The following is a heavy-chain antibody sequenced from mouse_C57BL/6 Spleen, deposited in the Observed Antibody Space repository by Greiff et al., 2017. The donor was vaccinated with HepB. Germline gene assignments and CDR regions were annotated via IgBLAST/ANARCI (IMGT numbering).Heavy chain of an antibody. CDR1: GYTFTDYY. D-gene: IGHD2-5*01. V-gene: IGHV1-76*01. Sequence: VQLQQSGAELVRPGASVKLSCKASGYTFTDYYINWVKQRPGQGLEWIARIYPGSGNTYYNEKFKGKATLTAEKSSSTAYMQLSSLTSEDSAVYFCATDYSNYVYYAMDYWGQGTSVTVSS. CDR3: ATDYSNYVYYAMDY. CDR2: IYPGSGNT. J-gene: IGHJ4*01.